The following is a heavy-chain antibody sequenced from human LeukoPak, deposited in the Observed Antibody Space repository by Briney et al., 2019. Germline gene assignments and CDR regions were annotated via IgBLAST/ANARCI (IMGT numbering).Heavy chain of an antibody. D-gene: IGHD1-14*01. Sequence: SETLSLTCAEYGGSFSGYYWSWIRQPPGKGLEWIGEINHSGSTNYNPSLKSRVTISVDTSKNQFSLKLSSVTAADTAVYYCARTDPTGWFDPWGQGTLVTVSS. CDR3: ARTDPTGWFDP. CDR2: INHSGST. V-gene: IGHV4-34*01. J-gene: IGHJ5*02. CDR1: GGSFSGYY.